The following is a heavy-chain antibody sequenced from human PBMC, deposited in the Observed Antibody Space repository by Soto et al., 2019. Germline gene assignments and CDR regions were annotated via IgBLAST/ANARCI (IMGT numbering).Heavy chain of an antibody. J-gene: IGHJ4*02. CDR2: IYYSGST. V-gene: IGHV4-31*03. Sequence: QVQLQESGPGLVKPSQTLSLTCTVSGGSISSGGYYWSWIRQHPGKGPEWIGYIYYSGSTYYNPSLKSRGTIAVDTSKNQFSLKLSSVTAADTAVYYCARVIRGEGSLGELYYWGQGTLVTVSS. CDR3: ARVIRGEGSLGELYY. CDR1: GGSISSGGYY. D-gene: IGHD3-10*01.